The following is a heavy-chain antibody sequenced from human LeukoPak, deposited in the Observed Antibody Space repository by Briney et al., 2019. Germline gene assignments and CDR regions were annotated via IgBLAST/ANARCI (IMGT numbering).Heavy chain of an antibody. V-gene: IGHV3-33*06. CDR3: AKKPWIQLWSPFDY. CDR1: GFTFSSYG. CDR2: IWYDGSNK. Sequence: PGRSLRLSCAASGFTFSSYGMHWVRQAPGKGLEWVAVIWYDGSNKYYADSVKGRFTISRDNSKNTLYLQMNSLRAEDTAVYYCAKKPWIQLWSPFDYWGQGTLVTVSS. D-gene: IGHD5-18*01. J-gene: IGHJ4*02.